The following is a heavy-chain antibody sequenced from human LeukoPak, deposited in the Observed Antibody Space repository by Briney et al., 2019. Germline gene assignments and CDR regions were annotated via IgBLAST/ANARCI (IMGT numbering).Heavy chain of an antibody. D-gene: IGHD3-10*01. CDR1: GYTFTSYG. CDR2: ISAYNGNT. Sequence: EASVKVSCKASGYTFTSYGISWVRQAPGQGLEWMGWISAYNGNTNYAQKLQGRVTMTTDTSTSTAYMELRSLRSDDTAVYYCAREGVAAYYGSGNYYFDYWGQGTLVTVSS. V-gene: IGHV1-18*01. J-gene: IGHJ4*02. CDR3: AREGVAAYYGSGNYYFDY.